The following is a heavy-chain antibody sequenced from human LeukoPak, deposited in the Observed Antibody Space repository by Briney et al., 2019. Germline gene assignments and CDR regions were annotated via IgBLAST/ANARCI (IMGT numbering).Heavy chain of an antibody. J-gene: IGHJ5*02. CDR1: GGTFSSYA. Sequence: SVKVSCKASGGTFSSYAISWVRQAPGQGLEWMGGIIPIFGTANYAQKFQGRVTITADESTSTAYMELSSLRSEDTAVYYCARDGSQQWLVDGSGTGWFDPWGQGTLVTVSS. V-gene: IGHV1-69*13. CDR2: IIPIFGTA. CDR3: ARDGSQQWLVDGSGTGWFDP. D-gene: IGHD6-19*01.